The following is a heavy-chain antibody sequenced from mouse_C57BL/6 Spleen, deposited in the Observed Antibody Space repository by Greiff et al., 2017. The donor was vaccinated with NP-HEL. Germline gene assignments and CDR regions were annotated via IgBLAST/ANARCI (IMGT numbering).Heavy chain of an antibody. V-gene: IGHV1-84*01. CDR1: GYTFTDYY. J-gene: IGHJ2*01. Sequence: QVQLKQSGPELVKPGASVKISCKASGYTFTDYYINWVKQRPGQGLEWIGWIYPGSGNNKYHEKFKCKATLTVDTSSSTAYMQLSSLTSEDSSVYFCARGGWDRGYYLDYWSQSTTLTVSS. CDR2: IYPGSGNN. CDR3: ARGGWDRGYYLDY. D-gene: IGHD3-3*01.